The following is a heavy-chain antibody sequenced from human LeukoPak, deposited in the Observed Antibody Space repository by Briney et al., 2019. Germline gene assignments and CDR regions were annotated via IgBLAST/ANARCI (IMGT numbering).Heavy chain of an antibody. J-gene: IGHJ3*02. V-gene: IGHV4-59*11. CDR3: ARPYCSGGSCYRGAFDI. D-gene: IGHD2-15*01. CDR2: IYYSGNT. Sequence: SETLSLTCTVSGGFISTHCWSWLRQPPGKGLEWIGYIYYSGNTNYNPSLKSRLTISVDTSNNQFSLKLSSVTAADAAMYYCARPYCSGGSCYRGAFDIWGQGTMVTVSS. CDR1: GGFISTHC.